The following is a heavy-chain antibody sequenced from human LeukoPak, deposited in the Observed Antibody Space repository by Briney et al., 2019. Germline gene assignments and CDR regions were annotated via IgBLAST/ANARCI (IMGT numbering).Heavy chain of an antibody. V-gene: IGHV4-61*02. D-gene: IGHD3-9*01. J-gene: IGHJ2*01. CDR1: GGSISSGSYY. CDR3: ARQYIDILTGYHRGELYWYFDL. Sequence: SETLSLTCTVSGGSISSGSYYWSWIRQPAGKGLEWIGRIYTSGSTNYNPSLKSRVTISVDTSKNQFSLKLNSVTAADTAVYYCARQYIDILTGYHRGELYWYFDLWGRGTLVTVSS. CDR2: IYTSGST.